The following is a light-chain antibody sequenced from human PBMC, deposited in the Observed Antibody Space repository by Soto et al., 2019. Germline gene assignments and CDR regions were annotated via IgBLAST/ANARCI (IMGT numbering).Light chain of an antibody. CDR1: SSNIGAGYD. V-gene: IGLV1-40*01. CDR3: QSYDSSLSGLYV. J-gene: IGLJ1*01. CDR2: GNS. Sequence: QSVLTQPPSVSGAPGQRVTISCTGRSSNIGAGYDVHWYQQLPGTAPKLLINGNSNRPSGVPDRFSGSKSGTSASLAITGLQAEDESDYYCQSYDSSLSGLYVFGTGTKVTVL.